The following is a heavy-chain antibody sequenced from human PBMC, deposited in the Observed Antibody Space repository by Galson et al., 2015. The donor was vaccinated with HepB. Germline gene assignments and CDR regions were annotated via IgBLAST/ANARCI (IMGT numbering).Heavy chain of an antibody. V-gene: IGHV1-69*10. Sequence: SVKVSCKASGYTFTSYDINWVRQATGQGLEWMGWIIPILGIANYAQKFQGRVTITADKSTSTAYMELSSLRSEDTAVYYCAREAVVMTFDYWGQGTLVTVSS. J-gene: IGHJ4*02. CDR1: GYTFTSYD. CDR3: AREAVVMTFDY. D-gene: IGHD3-22*01. CDR2: IIPILGIA.